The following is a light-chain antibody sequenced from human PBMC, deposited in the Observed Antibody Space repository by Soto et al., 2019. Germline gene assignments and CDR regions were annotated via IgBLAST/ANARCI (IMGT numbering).Light chain of an antibody. CDR3: SSYTSSSTL. J-gene: IGLJ3*02. CDR2: DVI. Sequence: QSVLTQPASVSGSPGQSITISCTGTSSDVGGYNYVSWYQQHPGKAPKLIIFDVINRPSGVSNRFFGSKSGNTASLTISGLQTEDEADYYCSSYTSSSTLFGGGTKVTVL. V-gene: IGLV2-14*03. CDR1: SSDVGGYNY.